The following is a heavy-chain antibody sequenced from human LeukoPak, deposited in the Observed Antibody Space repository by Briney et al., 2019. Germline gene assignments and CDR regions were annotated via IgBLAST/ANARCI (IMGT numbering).Heavy chain of an antibody. D-gene: IGHD2-21*01. CDR2: INPNSGGT. CDR3: ARADRLDGGPYLIGP. Sequence: ASVKVSCRTSGYSFTDYYMHWVRQAPGQGLEWMGWINPNSGGTSSAQKFQGRVTMTRDTSITTVYMEVSWLTSDDTAIYYCARADRLDGGPYLIGPWGQGTLVTVSS. J-gene: IGHJ5*02. V-gene: IGHV1-2*02. CDR1: GYSFTDYY.